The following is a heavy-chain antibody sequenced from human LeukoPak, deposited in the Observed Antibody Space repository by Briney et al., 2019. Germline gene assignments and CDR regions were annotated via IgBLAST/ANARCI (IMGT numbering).Heavy chain of an antibody. J-gene: IGHJ5*02. CDR2: INPNSGGT. CDR3: ARGSPTSWSSNWFDP. Sequence: VASVKVSCKASGYTFTSYYMHWVRQAPGQGLEWMGWINPNSGGTNYAQKFHGRVTMTRDTSISTAYMELSRLRSDNTAVYYCARGSPTSWSSNWFDPWGQGTLVTVSS. D-gene: IGHD2-2*01. CDR1: GYTFTSYY. V-gene: IGHV1-2*02.